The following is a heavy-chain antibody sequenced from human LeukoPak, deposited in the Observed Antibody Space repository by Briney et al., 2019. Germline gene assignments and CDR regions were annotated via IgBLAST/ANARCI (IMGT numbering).Heavy chain of an antibody. Sequence: GGSPRLSCAASGFSFSYYGVHWVRQAPGKGLEWVALISYDGSDKYFADSVKGRFSISRDNSQKTLYLQMNSQISEDTAIYYCAKDMRPYSGDRSFLFDQWGQGTLVIVSS. V-gene: IGHV3-30*18. CDR3: AKDMRPYSGDRSFLFDQ. J-gene: IGHJ4*02. CDR1: GFSFSYYG. CDR2: ISYDGSDK. D-gene: IGHD1-26*01.